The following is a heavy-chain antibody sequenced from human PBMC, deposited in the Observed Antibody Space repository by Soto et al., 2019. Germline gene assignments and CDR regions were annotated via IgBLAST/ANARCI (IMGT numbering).Heavy chain of an antibody. CDR1: GGTFSSYA. V-gene: IGHV1-69*13. J-gene: IGHJ4*02. CDR2: IIPIFGTA. CDR3: ARVGVRIAVAGTTPYDSSGYYYAFDY. D-gene: IGHD3-22*01. Sequence: SVKVSCKASGGTFSSYAISWVRQAPGQGLEWMGGIIPIFGTANYAQKFQGRVTITADESTSTAYMELSGLRSEDTAVYYCARVGVRIAVAGTTPYDSSGYYYAFDYWGQGTLVTVSS.